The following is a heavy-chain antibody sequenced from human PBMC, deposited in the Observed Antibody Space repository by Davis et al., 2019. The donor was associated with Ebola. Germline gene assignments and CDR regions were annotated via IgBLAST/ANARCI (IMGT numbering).Heavy chain of an antibody. CDR3: ARDVRHGLNV. D-gene: IGHD2/OR15-2a*01. CDR2: ISSSSSYI. J-gene: IGHJ6*02. Sequence: GGSLRLSCAASGFTFSDYYMNWVRQAPGKGLEWVSSISSSSSYIYYADSVKGRFTISRDNAKNSLYLQMNSLRAEDTAVYYCARDVRHGLNVWGQGTTVTVPS. CDR1: GFTFSDYY. V-gene: IGHV3-21*04.